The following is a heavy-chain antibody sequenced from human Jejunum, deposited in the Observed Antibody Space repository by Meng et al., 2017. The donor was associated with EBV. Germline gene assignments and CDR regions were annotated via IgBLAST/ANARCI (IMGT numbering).Heavy chain of an antibody. CDR1: GFTFSDYW. J-gene: IGHJ4*02. CDR3: ARGYRDY. D-gene: IGHD5-18*01. CDR2: IKNDGTDP. V-gene: IGHV3-74*01. Sequence: EVPLVESGGGLVQPGGPLRLSCAAFGFTFSDYWMHWVRQAPGKGLVWVSRIKNDGTDPYYADSVKGRFTVSRDNAKNTLYLQMNSLRAEDTAIYYCARGYRDYWGRGTLVTVSS.